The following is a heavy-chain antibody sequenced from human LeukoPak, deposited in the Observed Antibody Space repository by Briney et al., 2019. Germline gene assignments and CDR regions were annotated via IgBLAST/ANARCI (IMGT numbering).Heavy chain of an antibody. V-gene: IGHV3-9*03. CDR2: ISWNSGSI. CDR1: GFTFDDYA. Sequence: GGSLRLPCAASGFTFDDYAMHWVRQAPGKGLEWVSGISWNSGSIGYADSVKGRFTISRDNAKNSLYLQMNSLRAEDMALYYCAKATYSGWYPASFDYWGQGTLVTVSS. J-gene: IGHJ4*02. CDR3: AKATYSGWYPASFDY. D-gene: IGHD6-19*01.